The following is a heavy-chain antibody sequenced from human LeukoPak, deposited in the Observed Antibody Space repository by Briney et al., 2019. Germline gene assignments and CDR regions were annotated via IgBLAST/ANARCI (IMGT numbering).Heavy chain of an antibody. V-gene: IGHV3-66*01. CDR2: LSSGGST. Sequence: GGSLRLSCAASGFTVSRNYMAWVRQAPGKGLEWVSVLSSGGSTFYADSVKGRFTISRDNSKNTLYLLMNSLRAEDTAVYYCATTSGSFEYWGQGTLVTVSS. D-gene: IGHD3-10*01. CDR3: ATTSGSFEY. CDR1: GFTVSRNY. J-gene: IGHJ4*02.